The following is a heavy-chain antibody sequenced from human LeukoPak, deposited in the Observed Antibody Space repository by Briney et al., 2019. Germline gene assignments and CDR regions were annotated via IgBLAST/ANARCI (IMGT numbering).Heavy chain of an antibody. CDR3: AKWGEYYDTFYAFDI. CDR1: GFTFSSYA. J-gene: IGHJ3*02. CDR2: ISGSGGST. V-gene: IGHV3-23*01. D-gene: IGHD3-22*01. Sequence: GGSLRLSCAASGFTFSSYAMSWVRQAPGKGLEWVSAISGSGGSTYYADSVKGRFTISRDNSKNTLYLQMQSLRAEDTAVHYCAKWGEYYDTFYAFDIWGQGTMVTVSS.